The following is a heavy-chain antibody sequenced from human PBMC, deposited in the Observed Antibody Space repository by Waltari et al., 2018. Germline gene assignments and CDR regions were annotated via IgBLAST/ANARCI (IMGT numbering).Heavy chain of an antibody. D-gene: IGHD1-26*01. CDR3: ARVPPGRGPRWFDP. CDR2: MNPNSGNT. Sequence: QVQLVQSGAEVKKPGDSVKVSCKASGYTFPSYDINWVRQATGQGLEWMGWMNPNSGNTGYAQKFQGRVTMTRNTSISTAYMELSSLRSEDTAVYYCARVPPGRGPRWFDPWGQGTLVTVSS. J-gene: IGHJ5*02. CDR1: GYTFPSYD. V-gene: IGHV1-8*02.